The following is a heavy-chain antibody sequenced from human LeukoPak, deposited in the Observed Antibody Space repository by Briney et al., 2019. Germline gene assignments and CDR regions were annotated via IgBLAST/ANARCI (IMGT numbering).Heavy chain of an antibody. CDR1: GGSISSLY. CDR2: IYYTGST. V-gene: IGHV4-59*01. Sequence: SETLSLTCSVSGGSISSLYWSWIRQPPGKGLEWIGYIYYTGSTNYNPSLKSRVTMFVDTSKSQFSLRVNSVTAADAAVYYCARGRTYATRFDYWGRGTLVTVSS. J-gene: IGHJ4*02. D-gene: IGHD2-2*01. CDR3: ARGRTYATRFDY.